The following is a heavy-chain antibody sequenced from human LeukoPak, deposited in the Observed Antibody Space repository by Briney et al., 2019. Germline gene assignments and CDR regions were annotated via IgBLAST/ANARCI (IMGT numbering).Heavy chain of an antibody. D-gene: IGHD6-13*01. CDR1: GFTFSNYA. CDR2: LSGSGGST. CDR3: AKVDSGIVVTGSPYFDY. Sequence: PGGSLRLSCAASGFTFSNYAMSWVRQARGKGLEWVSSLSGSGGSTYHADSVKGRFTISRDNSKNTLYLQMNSLRAEDTAVYYCAKVDSGIVVTGSPYFDYWGQGTLVTVSS. J-gene: IGHJ4*02. V-gene: IGHV3-23*01.